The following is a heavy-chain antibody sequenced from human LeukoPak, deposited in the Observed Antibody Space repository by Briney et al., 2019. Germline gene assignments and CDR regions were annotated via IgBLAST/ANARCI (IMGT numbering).Heavy chain of an antibody. CDR2: ISSSSSYI. Sequence: PGGSLRLSCAASGFTFSSYWMHWVRQAPGKGLEWVSSISSSSSYIYYADSVEGRFTISRDNAKNSLYLQMNSLRAEDTAVYYCARDNSLGELSLTPGYFDYWGQGTLVTVSS. V-gene: IGHV3-21*01. J-gene: IGHJ4*02. CDR3: ARDNSLGELSLTPGYFDY. CDR1: GFTFSSYW. D-gene: IGHD3-16*02.